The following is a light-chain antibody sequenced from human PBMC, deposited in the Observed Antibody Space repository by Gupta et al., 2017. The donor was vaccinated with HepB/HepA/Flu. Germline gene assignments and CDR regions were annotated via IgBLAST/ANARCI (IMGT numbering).Light chain of an antibody. CDR1: QSVRSSY. J-gene: IGKJ1*01. Sequence: EIVLTQSPFTLSLSPGEIATLSCRASQSVRSSYLAWYQQKPGQAPRLLIYGASSRANGIPDRFSGSGSGTEFTLTISGREPEDFAVYYCHQESSSSWTFGQGTKVEIK. V-gene: IGKV3-20*01. CDR3: HQESSSSWT. CDR2: GAS.